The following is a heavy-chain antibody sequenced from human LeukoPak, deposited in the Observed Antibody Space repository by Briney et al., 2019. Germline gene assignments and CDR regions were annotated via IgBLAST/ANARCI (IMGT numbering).Heavy chain of an antibody. CDR3: ARDRDYSQAFDI. V-gene: IGHV3-66*01. CDR2: IYSGGST. Sequence: GGSLRLSCAASGFTVSSNYMSWVRQAPGKGLEWVSVIYSGGSTYYADSVKGRFTISRDNSKNTLYLQMNSLRAEDTAVYYCARDRDYSQAFDIWGQGTMVTVSS. J-gene: IGHJ3*02. D-gene: IGHD5-12*01. CDR1: GFTVSSNY.